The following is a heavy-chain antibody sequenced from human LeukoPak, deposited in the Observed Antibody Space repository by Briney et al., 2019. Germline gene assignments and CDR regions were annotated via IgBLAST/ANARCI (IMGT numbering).Heavy chain of an antibody. Sequence: SVKLSCKASGGTFSSYAISWVRQAPGQGLEWKGGIIPIFGTANYAQKFQGRVTITADESTSTAYMELSSLRSEDTAVYYCARTREDEHFWSSYHFPHEIAPCGEGTLVTVSS. CDR2: IIPIFGTA. J-gene: IGHJ5*02. CDR3: ARTREDEHFWSSYHFPHEIAP. CDR1: GGTFSSYA. V-gene: IGHV1-69*13. D-gene: IGHD3-3*02.